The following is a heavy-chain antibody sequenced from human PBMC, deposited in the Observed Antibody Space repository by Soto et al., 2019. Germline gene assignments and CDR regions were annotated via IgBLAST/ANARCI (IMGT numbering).Heavy chain of an antibody. CDR2: IYYSGST. Sequence: ASETLSLTCTVSGGSFSSYYWSWIRQPPGKGLEWIGYIYYSGSTNYNPSLKSRVTISVDTCKNQFSLTLSSVTAADTAVYYCAKMFGDLRGIWFDPRGQGTLVTVPA. J-gene: IGHJ5*02. V-gene: IGHV4-59*01. D-gene: IGHD3-10*02. CDR3: AKMFGDLRGIWFDP. CDR1: GGSFSSYY.